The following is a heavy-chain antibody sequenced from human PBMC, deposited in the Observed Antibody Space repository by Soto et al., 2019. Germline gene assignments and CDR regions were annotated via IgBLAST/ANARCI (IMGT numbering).Heavy chain of an antibody. CDR3: ATGAYYDSSGYHNYFDY. CDR2: FDPEDGET. CDR1: GYTLTELS. V-gene: IGHV1-24*01. D-gene: IGHD3-22*01. Sequence: ASVKVFCKVSGYTLTELSMHWVRQAPGKGLEWMGGFDPEDGETIYAQKFQGRVTMTEDTSTDTAYMELSSLRSEDTAVYYCATGAYYDSSGYHNYFDYWGQGTLVTAPQ. J-gene: IGHJ4*02.